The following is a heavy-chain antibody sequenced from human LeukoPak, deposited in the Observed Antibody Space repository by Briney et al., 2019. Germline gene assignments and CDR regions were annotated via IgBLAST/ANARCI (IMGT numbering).Heavy chain of an antibody. CDR2: IYCSGST. V-gene: IGHV4-59*08. D-gene: IGHD2-2*01. Sequence: PSETLSLTCTVSGGSISSYYWSWIRQPPGKGLEWIGYIYCSGSTNYNPSLKSRVTISVDTSKNRFSLKLSSVTAADTAVYYCARLSYQLLAYFDYWGQGTLVTVSS. J-gene: IGHJ4*02. CDR3: ARLSYQLLAYFDY. CDR1: GGSISSYY.